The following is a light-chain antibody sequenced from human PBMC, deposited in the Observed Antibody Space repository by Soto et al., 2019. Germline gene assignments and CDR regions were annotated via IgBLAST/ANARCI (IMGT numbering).Light chain of an antibody. J-gene: IGKJ1*01. V-gene: IGKV1-5*01. Sequence: DIQLTQSPSTLSASVGDRITLTCRASQSINIWLAWYQQTPGKAPKTLSFDASRLATGVPSRFSGSGSGTAFTLTISVRQPDDFATYYFQQYKGYSTWTFGQGTRVE. CDR3: QQYKGYSTWT. CDR2: DAS. CDR1: QSINIW.